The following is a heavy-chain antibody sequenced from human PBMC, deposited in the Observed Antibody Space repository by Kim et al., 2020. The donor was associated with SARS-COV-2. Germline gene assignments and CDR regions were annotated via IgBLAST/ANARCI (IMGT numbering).Heavy chain of an antibody. J-gene: IGHJ6*02. CDR2: FDPEDAET. CDR3: ATALSVTTVVTPFYYYYGMDV. D-gene: IGHD4-17*01. CDR1: GYTLTELS. Sequence: ASVKVSCKVSGYTLTELSMHWVRQAPGKGLEWMGGFDPEDAETIYAQKFQGRVTMTEDTSTDTAYMELSSLRSEDTAMYYCATALSVTTVVTPFYYYYGMDVWGQGTTVTVSS. V-gene: IGHV1-24*01.